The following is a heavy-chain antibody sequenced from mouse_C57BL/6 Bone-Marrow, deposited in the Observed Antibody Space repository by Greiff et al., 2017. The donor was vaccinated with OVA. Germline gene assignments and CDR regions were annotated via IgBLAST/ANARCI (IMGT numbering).Heavy chain of an antibody. CDR1: GFSLSTFGMG. CDR3: ARIDGIDAVDSSGYDAY. Sequence: QVTLKESGPGLLQPSQTLSLTCSFSGFSLSTFGMGVGWIRQPSGQGLEWLAHIWWDDDKYYNPVLKSRLTISKDTSKNQVFLKIANVDTADTATYYCARIDGIDAVDSSGYDAYWGQGTLVTVSA. V-gene: IGHV8-8*01. J-gene: IGHJ3*01. CDR2: IWWDDDK. D-gene: IGHD3-2*02.